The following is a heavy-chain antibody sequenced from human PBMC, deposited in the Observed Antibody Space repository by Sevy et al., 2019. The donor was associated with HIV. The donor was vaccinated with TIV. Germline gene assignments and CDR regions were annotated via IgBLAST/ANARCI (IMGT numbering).Heavy chain of an antibody. V-gene: IGHV3-9*01. CDR1: GFTFDDYA. J-gene: IGHJ1*01. CDR3: AKGGIIAVAGKTEYFQH. Sequence: GGSLRLSCAASGFTFDDYAMHWVRQAPGKGLEWVSGISWNSGSIGYADSVKGRFTISRDNAKNSLYLQMNSLRAEDTGLYYCAKGGIIAVAGKTEYFQHWGQGTLVTVSS. CDR2: ISWNSGSI. D-gene: IGHD6-19*01.